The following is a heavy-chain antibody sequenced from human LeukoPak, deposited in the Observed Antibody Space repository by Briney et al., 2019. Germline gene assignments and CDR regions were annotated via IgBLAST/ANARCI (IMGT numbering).Heavy chain of an antibody. CDR3: ARAIWYGSGTTAFDS. CDR1: GGSISSNY. D-gene: IGHD3-10*01. J-gene: IGHJ4*02. Sequence: SETLSLTCTVSGGSISSNYWSWIRQPAGKGLERIGRIYNSGSTNYNTNYNPSLSSRATMSVDTSKKQFSLKLNSVTAADTAVYFCARAIWYGSGTTAFDSWGQGTLVTVSS. V-gene: IGHV4-4*07. CDR2: IYNSGST.